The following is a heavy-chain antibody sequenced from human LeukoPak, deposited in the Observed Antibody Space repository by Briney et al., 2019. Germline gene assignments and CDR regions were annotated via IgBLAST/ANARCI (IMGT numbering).Heavy chain of an antibody. D-gene: IGHD5-12*01. Sequence: GGSLRLSCAAAGFTVSSNYMSWVRQAPGKGLEWVSVIYSGGSTYYADSVKGRFTISRDNSKNTLYLQMNSLRAEDTAVYYCARDSCVSGYDSFYYWAQGTLVTVSS. CDR1: GFTVSSNY. CDR3: ARDSCVSGYDSFYY. J-gene: IGHJ4*02. CDR2: IYSGGST. V-gene: IGHV3-53*01.